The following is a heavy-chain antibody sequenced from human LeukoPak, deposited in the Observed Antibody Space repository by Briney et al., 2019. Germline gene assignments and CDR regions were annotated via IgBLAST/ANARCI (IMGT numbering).Heavy chain of an antibody. CDR1: DGAISSGTYY. J-gene: IGHJ5*02. CDR2: IYYSGST. V-gene: IGHV4-39*07. D-gene: IGHD6-13*01. Sequence: SETLSLTCTVSDGAISSGTYYWAWIRQPPGKGLEWIGSIYYSGSTYYNPSLKSRVTMSVDTPKNQFSLKLSSVTAADTAVYYSARPSGSSWYAYYFDPWGQGSLVTVSS. CDR3: ARPSGSSWYAYYFDP.